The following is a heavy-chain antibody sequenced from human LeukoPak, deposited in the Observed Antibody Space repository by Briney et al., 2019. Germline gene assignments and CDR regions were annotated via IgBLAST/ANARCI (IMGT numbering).Heavy chain of an antibody. D-gene: IGHD6-13*01. CDR3: ARVSSSWYETSWFDP. V-gene: IGHV1-46*01. J-gene: IGHJ5*02. CDR2: INPSGGST. CDR1: GYTFTSYY. Sequence: ASVKVSCKASGYTFTSYYMHWVRQAPGQGLEWMGIINPSGGSTSYAQKFQGRVTMTRDMSTSTAYMELSSLRSEDTAVYYCARVSSSWYETSWFDPWGQGTLVTVSS.